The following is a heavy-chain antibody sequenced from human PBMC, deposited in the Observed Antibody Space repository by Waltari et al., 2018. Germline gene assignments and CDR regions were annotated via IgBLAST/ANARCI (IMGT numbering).Heavy chain of an antibody. J-gene: IGHJ4*02. Sequence: QVQLQQWGAGLLKPSETLSLTCAVYGGSFSGYYWSWIRQPPGKGLEWIGEINQSGSTNYNPSLKSRVTISVDTSKNQFSLKLSSVNAADTAVYYCARVGAARPRSHFDYWGQGTLVTVSS. CDR3: ARVGAARPRSHFDY. CDR2: INQSGST. V-gene: IGHV4-34*01. CDR1: GGSFSGYY. D-gene: IGHD6-6*01.